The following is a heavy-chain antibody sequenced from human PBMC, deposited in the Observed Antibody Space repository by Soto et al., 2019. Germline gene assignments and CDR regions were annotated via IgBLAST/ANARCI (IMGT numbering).Heavy chain of an antibody. D-gene: IGHD2-21*01. CDR1: GFSLSTLGTC. J-gene: IGHJ4*02. CDR2: INWDNNE. CDR3: ARIPHYSDSYYMYY. V-gene: IGHV2-70*01. Sequence: SGPTLVNPTQTLTLTCTFSGFSLSTLGTCVTWIRQPPGKALEWLALINWDNNEYYNPSLKTRLTISRDASKNQVVLTMTNVDPVDTATYYCARIPHYSDSYYMYYWGQETLVTVSS.